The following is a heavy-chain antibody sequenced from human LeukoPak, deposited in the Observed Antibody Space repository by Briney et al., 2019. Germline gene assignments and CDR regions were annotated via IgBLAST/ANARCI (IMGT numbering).Heavy chain of an antibody. CDR1: GGTFSSYA. CDR2: ISAYNSYT. J-gene: IGHJ3*02. CDR3: ARMMTPRLYYDSSGYYYGAFDI. Sequence: ASVKVSCKASGGTFSSYAISWVRQAPGQGLEWMGWISAYNSYTNYAQKLQGRVTMTTDTSTSTAYMELRSLRSDDTAVYYCARMMTPRLYYDSSGYYYGAFDIWGQGTMVTVSS. D-gene: IGHD3-22*01. V-gene: IGHV1-18*01.